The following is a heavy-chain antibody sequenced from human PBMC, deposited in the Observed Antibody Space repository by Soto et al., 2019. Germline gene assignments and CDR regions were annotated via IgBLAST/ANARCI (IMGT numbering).Heavy chain of an antibody. Sequence: QVQLVQSGAEVKKPGSSLRVSCKASGATFNFYTINWVRQAPGLGLEWLGRIIPYLSVSNYAQKFQGRVTITADKSTNTAYMEVRSLRSEDTAMYYCATSFGSGYRAFDYWCQGALVTVSS. J-gene: IGHJ4*02. V-gene: IGHV1-69*02. CDR3: ATSFGSGYRAFDY. D-gene: IGHD3-10*01. CDR1: GATFNFYT. CDR2: IIPYLSVS.